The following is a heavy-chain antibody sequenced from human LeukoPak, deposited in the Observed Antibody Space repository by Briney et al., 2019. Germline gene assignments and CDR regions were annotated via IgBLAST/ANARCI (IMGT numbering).Heavy chain of an antibody. D-gene: IGHD3-10*01. CDR3: ARRWFGESETLSRYYYYGMDV. Sequence: PSETLSPPRAVYGGGLRGFYWGWIRPPPGEGLGWVGGNKNSGSTNYNPSLKSRVTISVDTSKNQFSLKLSSVTAADTAVYYCARRWFGESETLSRYYYYGMDVWGQGTTVTVSS. V-gene: IGHV4-34*01. CDR1: GGGLRGFY. CDR2: NKNSGST. J-gene: IGHJ6*02.